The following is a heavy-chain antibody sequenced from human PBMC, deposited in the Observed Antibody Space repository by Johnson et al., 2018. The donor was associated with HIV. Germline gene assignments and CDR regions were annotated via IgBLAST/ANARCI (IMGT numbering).Heavy chain of an antibody. V-gene: IGHV3-30*02. Sequence: QVYLVESGGGVVQPGGSLRLSCAASGFTFSTYGIHWVRQAPGKGLEWVSFIRYDGSDKYYEDSVKGRFTISRDNSKNTLYLQMKSLRGEDTAVYSCARGRSSSSTAAFDIWGQGTMVTVSS. CDR3: ARGRSSSSTAAFDI. D-gene: IGHD6-6*01. CDR1: GFTFSTYG. CDR2: IRYDGSDK. J-gene: IGHJ3*02.